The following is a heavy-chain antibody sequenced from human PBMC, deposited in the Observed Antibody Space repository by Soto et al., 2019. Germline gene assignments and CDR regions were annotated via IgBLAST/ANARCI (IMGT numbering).Heavy chain of an antibody. CDR1: GFTFSNYW. CDR3: AWVHKGPAVAGTPHY. D-gene: IGHD6-19*01. J-gene: IGHJ4*02. V-gene: IGHV3-7*04. Sequence: GGSLRLSCAASGFTFSNYWMNWVRQAPGKGLEWVANINPDGSEKYYVDSVKGRFAISRDNAESSLFLQMNSLKDEDTAVYYCAWVHKGPAVAGTPHYRGRRSLVTVSS. CDR2: INPDGSEK.